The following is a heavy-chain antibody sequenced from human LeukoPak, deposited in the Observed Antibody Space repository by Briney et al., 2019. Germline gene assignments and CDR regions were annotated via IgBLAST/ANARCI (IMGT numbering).Heavy chain of an antibody. CDR2: ISYDGSNK. Sequence: GGSLRLSCAASGFTFSSYAMHWVRQAPGKGLEWVAVISYDGSNKYYADSVKGRFTISRDNSKNTLYLQMNSLRAEDTAVYYCARDLGFGYYGSGGYWGQGTLVTVSS. V-gene: IGHV3-30-3*01. CDR3: ARDLGFGYYGSGGY. J-gene: IGHJ4*02. CDR1: GFTFSSYA. D-gene: IGHD3-10*01.